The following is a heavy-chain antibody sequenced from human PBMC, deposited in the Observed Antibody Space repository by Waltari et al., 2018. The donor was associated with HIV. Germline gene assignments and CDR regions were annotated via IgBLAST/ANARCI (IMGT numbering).Heavy chain of an antibody. D-gene: IGHD1-26*01. V-gene: IGHV3-21*01. J-gene: IGHJ3*02. Sequence: EVQLVESGGGLVKPGGSLRLSCAASGFTFSSYSMNWVRQAPGKGLEGVSSISSSSSYIYYADSVKGRFTISRDNAKNSLYLQMNSLRAEDTAVYYCARYGSYYVCGAFDIWGQGTMVTVSS. CDR1: GFTFSSYS. CDR2: ISSSSSYI. CDR3: ARYGSYYVCGAFDI.